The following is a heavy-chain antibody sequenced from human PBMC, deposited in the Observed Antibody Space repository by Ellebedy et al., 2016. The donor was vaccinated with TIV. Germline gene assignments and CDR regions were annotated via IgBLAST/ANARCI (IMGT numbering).Heavy chain of an antibody. Sequence: GESLKISCAASEFTFHTYGMNWVRQAPGKGLEWVALISSDGSSKSYADSVKGRFTISRDNSKNTLYLQMNSLREGDTAVYYCAKRYRSYFDYWGQGTLVTVSS. CDR2: ISSDGSSK. CDR1: EFTFHTYG. J-gene: IGHJ4*02. D-gene: IGHD1-1*01. CDR3: AKRYRSYFDY. V-gene: IGHV3-30*18.